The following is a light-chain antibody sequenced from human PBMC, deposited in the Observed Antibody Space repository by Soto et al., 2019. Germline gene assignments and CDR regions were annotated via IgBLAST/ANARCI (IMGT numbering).Light chain of an antibody. CDR2: DNN. CDR3: QSYDSSLSGWI. CDR1: RFNIGNNY. Sequence: QSVLTQPPSVSAAPGQKVTISCSGSRFNIGNNYVSWYQQLPGTAPKLLIYDNNKRPSGIPDRFSGSKSGTSASLAITGLQAEDEADYYCQSYDSSLSGWIFGGGTKLTVL. V-gene: IGLV1-51*01. J-gene: IGLJ2*01.